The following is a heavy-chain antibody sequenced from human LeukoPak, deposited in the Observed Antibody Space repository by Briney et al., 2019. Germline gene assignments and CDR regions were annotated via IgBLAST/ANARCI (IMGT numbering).Heavy chain of an antibody. CDR2: IYYSGST. CDR1: DYSISSGYS. Sequence: PSETLSLPCAVRDYSISSGYSWGWVRQPPGKGLEWIGYIYYSGSTNYNPSLKSRVTISVDTSKNQFSLKLSSVTAADTAVYYCARANSSSSLYFDYWGQGTLVTVSS. CDR3: ARANSSSSLYFDY. D-gene: IGHD6-6*01. J-gene: IGHJ4*02. V-gene: IGHV4-61*01.